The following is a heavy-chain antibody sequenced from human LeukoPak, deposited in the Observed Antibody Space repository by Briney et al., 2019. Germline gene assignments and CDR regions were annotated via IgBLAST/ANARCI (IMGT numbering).Heavy chain of an antibody. V-gene: IGHV3-21*01. D-gene: IGHD3-3*01. CDR3: AKDRSGYSFDY. J-gene: IGHJ4*02. CDR1: GFTFSSYS. Sequence: GGSLRLSCAASGFTFSSYSMNWVRQGPGKGLEWVSSISSSSSYIYYADSVKGRFTISRDNAKNSLYLQMNSLRAEDTAVYYCAKDRSGYSFDYWGQGTLVTVSS. CDR2: ISSSSSYI.